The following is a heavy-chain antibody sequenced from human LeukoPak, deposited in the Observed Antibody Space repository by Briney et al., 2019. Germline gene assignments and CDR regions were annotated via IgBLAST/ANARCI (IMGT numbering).Heavy chain of an antibody. V-gene: IGHV3-9*01. Sequence: GGPLRLSCEASGFTFDDYAMHWVRQAPGHGLEWVSGISWNSGSIGYADSVKGRFTISRDNAKNSLYLQMNSLRAEDTALYYCAKDIHHSTVAGPFDYWGQGTLVTVSS. CDR2: ISWNSGSI. J-gene: IGHJ4*02. CDR1: GFTFDDYA. D-gene: IGHD6-19*01. CDR3: AKDIHHSTVAGPFDY.